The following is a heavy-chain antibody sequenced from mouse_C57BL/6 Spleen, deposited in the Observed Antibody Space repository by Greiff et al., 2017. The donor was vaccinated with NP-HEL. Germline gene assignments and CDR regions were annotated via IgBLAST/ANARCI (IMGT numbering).Heavy chain of an antibody. Sequence: EVQLVESGPGLVKPSQSLSLTCSVTGYSITSGYYWNWIRQFPGNKLEWMGYISYDGSNQYNPSLKNRISITRDTSKNQFFLKLNSVTTEDTATYYCAREGDYDDYWGQGTTLTVSS. D-gene: IGHD2-4*01. J-gene: IGHJ2*01. CDR1: GYSITSGYY. CDR3: AREGDYDDY. V-gene: IGHV3-6*01. CDR2: ISYDGSN.